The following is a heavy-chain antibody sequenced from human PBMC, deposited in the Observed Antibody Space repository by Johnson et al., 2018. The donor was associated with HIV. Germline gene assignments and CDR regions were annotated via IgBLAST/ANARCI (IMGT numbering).Heavy chain of an antibody. V-gene: IGHV3-9*01. D-gene: IGHD6-19*01. CDR1: GFTFDDYA. Sequence: VQLVESGGGLVQPCRSLRLSCAASGFTFDDYAMHWVRQAPGKGLEWVSGISWNSGSIGYADSVKGRFTISRDNAKNSLYLQMNSLRVEDTALYYCAKDKGGSGWYLHAFDIWGQGTMVTVSS. CDR2: ISWNSGSI. CDR3: AKDKGGSGWYLHAFDI. J-gene: IGHJ3*02.